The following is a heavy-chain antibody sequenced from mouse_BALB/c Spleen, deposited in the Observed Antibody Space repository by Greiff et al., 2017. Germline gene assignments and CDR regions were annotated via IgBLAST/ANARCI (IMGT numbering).Heavy chain of an antibody. CDR1: GFTFSSYG. CDR2: ISSGGSYT. D-gene: IGHD2-4*01. Sequence: EVKLMESGGDLVKPGGSLKLSCAASGFTFSSYGMSWVRQTPDKRLEWVATISSGGSYTYYPDSVKGRFTISRDNAKNTLYLQMSSLKSEDTAMYYCARHRDYDPNVYYFDYWGQGTTVTVSS. CDR3: ARHRDYDPNVYYFDY. V-gene: IGHV5-6*01. J-gene: IGHJ2*01.